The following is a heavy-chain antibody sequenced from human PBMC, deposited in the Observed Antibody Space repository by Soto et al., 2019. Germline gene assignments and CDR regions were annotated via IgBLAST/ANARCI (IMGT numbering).Heavy chain of an antibody. D-gene: IGHD5-12*01. CDR3: AREGVATIIWDYYYYGMDV. Sequence: QVQLVQSGAEVKKPGSSVKVSCKASGGTFSSYAISWVRQAPGQGLEWMGGIIPIFGTANYAQKFQGRVTITADESTSTAYMKLSSFRSEYTAVYYCAREGVATIIWDYYYYGMDVWVQETTVTVSS. J-gene: IGHJ6*02. CDR1: GGTFSSYA. CDR2: IIPIFGTA. V-gene: IGHV1-69*01.